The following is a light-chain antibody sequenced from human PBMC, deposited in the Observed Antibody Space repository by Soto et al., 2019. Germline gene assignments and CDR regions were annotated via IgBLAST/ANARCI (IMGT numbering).Light chain of an antibody. V-gene: IGKV3-11*01. Sequence: EVVLTQSPAALSLSPGETATLSCGASQSVSSSLAWYQQKPGQAPRLLIYDASSRATGIPARFSGSGSGTDFTLTISSLEPEDFAVYFCQQYGDMWTFGQGTKVDI. J-gene: IGKJ1*01. CDR1: QSVSSS. CDR2: DAS. CDR3: QQYGDMWT.